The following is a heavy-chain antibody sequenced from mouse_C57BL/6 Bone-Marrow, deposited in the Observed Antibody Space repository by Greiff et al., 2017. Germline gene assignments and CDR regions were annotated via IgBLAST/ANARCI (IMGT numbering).Heavy chain of an antibody. V-gene: IGHV1-7*01. CDR1: GYTFTSYW. CDR2: MNPSSGYT. Sequence: QVQLQQSGAELAKPGASVKLSCKASGYTFTSYWMNWVKQRPGKGLEWIGYMNPSSGYTKYDQKFKDKATLTADNSSSTAYMQLSSLTYEDSAVYYCAREYYGSGYFDVWGTGTTVTVST. D-gene: IGHD1-1*01. CDR3: AREYYGSGYFDV. J-gene: IGHJ1*03.